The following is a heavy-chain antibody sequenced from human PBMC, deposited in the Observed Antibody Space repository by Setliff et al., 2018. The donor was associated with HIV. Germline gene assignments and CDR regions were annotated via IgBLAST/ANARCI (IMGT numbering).Heavy chain of an antibody. V-gene: IGHV4-39*01. D-gene: IGHD2-21*01. Sequence: PSETLSLTCTVSGASIGRRSDCWGWIRQPPGKGLEWIGSFYYSWNTYYNPSLKSRVTISVDTSKNQFSLKLSSVTAADTAVYYCATSSPDSSAYSGWFDPWGQGTLVTVSS. J-gene: IGHJ5*02. CDR2: FYYSWNT. CDR1: GASIGRRSDC. CDR3: ATSSPDSSAYSGWFDP.